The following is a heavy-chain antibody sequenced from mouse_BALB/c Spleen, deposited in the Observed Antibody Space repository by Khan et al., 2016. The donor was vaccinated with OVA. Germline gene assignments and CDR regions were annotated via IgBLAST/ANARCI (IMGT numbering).Heavy chain of an antibody. D-gene: IGHD1-1*01. J-gene: IGHJ3*01. CDR2: ISSAGDYT. CDR3: TRHNYGPFAY. CDR1: GFTFSSYA. Sequence: EVELVESGGGLVKPGGPLKLSCAASGFTFSSYAMSWVRQTPEKRLEWVATISSAGDYTYYPDSVQGRFTISRDNAKNTLYLQMSSLRSEDTAMYYCTRHNYGPFAYWGQGTQVTVSA. V-gene: IGHV5-9-3*01.